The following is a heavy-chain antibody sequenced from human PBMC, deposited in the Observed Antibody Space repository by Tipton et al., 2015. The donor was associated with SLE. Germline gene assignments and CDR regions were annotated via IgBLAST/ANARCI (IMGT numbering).Heavy chain of an antibody. J-gene: IGHJ2*01. CDR3: ASEGPRSYWYFDL. Sequence: TLSLTCAVSGYSISSGYYWGWIRQPPGKGLEWIGSIYHSGSTYYNPSLKSRVTISVDTSKNQFSLKLSSVTAADTAVYYCASEGPRSYWYFDLWGRGTLVTVSS. CDR1: GYSISSGYY. CDR2: IYHSGST. D-gene: IGHD1-14*01. V-gene: IGHV4-38-2*01.